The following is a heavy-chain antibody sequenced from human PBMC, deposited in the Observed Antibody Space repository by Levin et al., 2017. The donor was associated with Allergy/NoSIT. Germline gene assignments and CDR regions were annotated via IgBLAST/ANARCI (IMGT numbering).Heavy chain of an antibody. D-gene: IGHD2-2*01. CDR1: GFTFSDYW. CDR2: IKEDGTDK. Sequence: GGSLRLSCAASGFTFSDYWMSWVRQAPGQGLEWVANIKEDGTDKNYVDSVKGRFTISRDNAKTSLYLQMNSLRVEDTALYYCVRGPHQSMPSYWGQGTLVTVSP. CDR3: VRGPHQSMPSY. V-gene: IGHV3-7*01. J-gene: IGHJ4*02.